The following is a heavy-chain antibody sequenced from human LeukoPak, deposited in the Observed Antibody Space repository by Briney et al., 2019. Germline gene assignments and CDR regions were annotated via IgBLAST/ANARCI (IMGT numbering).Heavy chain of an antibody. Sequence: SVKVSCKASGGTFSSYAISWVRQAPGQGLEWMGGIIPIFGTANYAQKFQGRVTITADESTSTAYMELSSLRSEDTAVYYCASSYCSSTSCPRGYYYYMDVWGKGTTVTVSS. CDR2: IIPIFGTA. CDR1: GGTFSSYA. D-gene: IGHD2-2*01. CDR3: ASSYCSSTSCPRGYYYYMDV. J-gene: IGHJ6*03. V-gene: IGHV1-69*01.